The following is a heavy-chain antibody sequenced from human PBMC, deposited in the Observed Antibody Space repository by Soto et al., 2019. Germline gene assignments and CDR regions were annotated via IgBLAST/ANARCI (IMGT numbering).Heavy chain of an antibody. J-gene: IGHJ6*02. V-gene: IGHV3-13*05. D-gene: IGHD3-22*01. Sequence: SCVASGFILSGYDMHWVRQATGEGLEWVSAIGTAGDPYYSGSVKGRFTISRGNAENSVYLQMNSLRAGDTAVYYCARAGYDSSGYYFYAMDVWGPGTTVTVYS. CDR2: IGTAGDP. CDR1: GFILSGYD. CDR3: ARAGYDSSGYYFYAMDV.